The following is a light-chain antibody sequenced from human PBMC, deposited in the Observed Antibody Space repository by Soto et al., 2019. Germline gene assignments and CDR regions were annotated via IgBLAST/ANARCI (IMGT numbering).Light chain of an antibody. CDR1: QSVSSD. J-gene: IGKJ2*01. CDR2: GAS. Sequence: EIVMTQSPATLSVSPGERVTLSCRASQSVSSDLAWYLQKPGQAPSLLVYGASTRATGMPARFSGSGSGTEFTLTISSLQSEDFAVYYCLQYNNWPHTFGQGTKLEIK. CDR3: LQYNNWPHT. V-gene: IGKV3-15*01.